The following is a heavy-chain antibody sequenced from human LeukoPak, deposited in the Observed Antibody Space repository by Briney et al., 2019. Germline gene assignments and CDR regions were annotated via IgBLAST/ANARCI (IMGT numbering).Heavy chain of an antibody. CDR1: GFIVSHNT. J-gene: IGHJ4*02. V-gene: IGHV3-66*01. CDR3: AETRGYSGYDHIDY. CDR2: VYSAGTT. Sequence: GGSLRVSCEASGFIVSHNTMSWVGQAPGKGVEWVALVYSAGTTYYADSVKGRFTISRDNSKNTLFLQMNNLRAEDTAVYYCAETRGYSGYDHIDYWGQGTLVTVSS. D-gene: IGHD5-12*01.